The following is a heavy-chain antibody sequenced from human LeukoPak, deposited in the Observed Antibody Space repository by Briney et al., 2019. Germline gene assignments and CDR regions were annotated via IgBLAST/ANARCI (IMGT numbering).Heavy chain of an antibody. CDR3: ARDRFTMIGGGHYFDY. CDR1: GFTFSSYA. CDR2: ISYDGSNK. J-gene: IGHJ4*02. D-gene: IGHD3-22*01. Sequence: GGSLRLSCAASGFTFSSYAMHWVRQAPGKGLEWVAVISYDGSNKYYADSVKGRFTISRDNSKNTLYLQMNSLRAEDTAVYYCARDRFTMIGGGHYFDYWGQGTLVTVSS. V-gene: IGHV3-30-3*01.